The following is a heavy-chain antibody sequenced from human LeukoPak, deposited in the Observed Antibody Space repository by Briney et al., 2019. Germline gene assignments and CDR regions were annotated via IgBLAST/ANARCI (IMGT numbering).Heavy chain of an antibody. CDR2: LNWNGGST. Sequence: GGSLRLSCAASGFTFDDYGMSWVRQAPGKGLEWVSGLNWNGGSTGYADSVKGRFTISRDNAKNSLYLQMNSLKTDDTAVYYCTRGRGDYWNAADYWGQGTLVTVSS. D-gene: IGHD1-1*01. CDR1: GFTFDDYG. CDR3: TRGRGDYWNAADY. V-gene: IGHV3-20*04. J-gene: IGHJ4*02.